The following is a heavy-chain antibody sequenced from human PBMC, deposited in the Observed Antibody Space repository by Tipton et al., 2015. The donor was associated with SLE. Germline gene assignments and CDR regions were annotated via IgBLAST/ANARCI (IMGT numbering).Heavy chain of an antibody. J-gene: IGHJ3*02. D-gene: IGHD1-26*01. CDR1: GGSISSGGYY. CDR3: ARDVVGATDAFDI. V-gene: IGHV4-31*03. CDR2: IYYSGTT. Sequence: TLSLTCTVSGGSISSGGYYWSWIRQHPGKGLEWIGYIYYSGTTYYNPSLKSRVTISVDTSKNQFSLKLSSVTAADTAMYYCARDVVGATDAFDIWGQGTMVTVSS.